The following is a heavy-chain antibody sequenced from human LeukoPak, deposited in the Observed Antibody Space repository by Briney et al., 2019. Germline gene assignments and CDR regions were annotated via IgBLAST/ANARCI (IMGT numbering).Heavy chain of an antibody. D-gene: IGHD2-15*01. CDR3: ARTYCSGGSCYSYFDY. J-gene: IGHJ4*02. V-gene: IGHV4-4*07. CDR1: GGSISSYY. Sequence: SETLSLTCTISGGSISSYYWNWIRQPAGKGLEWIGRIYASGSTNYNPSLKSRVTMSVDTSKNQFSLKLSSVTAADTAVYYCARTYCSGGSCYSYFDYWGQGTLVTVSS. CDR2: IYASGST.